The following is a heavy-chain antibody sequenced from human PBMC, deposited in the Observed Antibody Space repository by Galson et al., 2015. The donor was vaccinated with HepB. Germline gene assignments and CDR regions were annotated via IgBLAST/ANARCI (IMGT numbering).Heavy chain of an antibody. CDR3: AKSCTVTAGGCFDY. Sequence: SLRLSCAASGFTFSSYGMHWVRQAPGKGLEWVAVISYDGSNKYYADSVKGRFTISRDNSKNTLYLQMNSLRAEDTAVYYCAKSCTVTAGGCFDYWGQGTLVTVSS. V-gene: IGHV3-30*18. CDR1: GFTFSSYG. CDR2: ISYDGSNK. J-gene: IGHJ4*02. D-gene: IGHD4-17*01.